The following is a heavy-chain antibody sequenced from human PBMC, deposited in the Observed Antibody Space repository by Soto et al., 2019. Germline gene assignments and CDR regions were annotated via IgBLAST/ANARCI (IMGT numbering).Heavy chain of an antibody. CDR1: GYTFISYG. CDR2: IGAYSGNT. V-gene: IGHV1-18*01. D-gene: IGHD6-13*01. CDR3: ARVAARTLDY. J-gene: IGHJ4*02. Sequence: GASVKVSCKASGYTFISYGISWVRQAPGQGLEWMGWIGAYSGNTNYAQKLQDRVTMTTDTSTNTAYMELRSLRSDDTAVYYCARVAARTLDYWGQGTLVTVSS.